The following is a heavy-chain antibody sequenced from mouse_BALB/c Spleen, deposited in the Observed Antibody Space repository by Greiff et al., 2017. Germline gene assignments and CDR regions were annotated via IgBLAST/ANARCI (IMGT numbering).Heavy chain of an antibody. V-gene: IGHV1S81*02. D-gene: IGHD2-3*01. Sequence: QVQLQQPGAELVKPGASVKLSCKASGYTFTSYWMHWVKQRPGQGLEWIGEINPSNGRTNYNEKFKSKATLTVDKSSSTAYMQLSSLTSEDSAVYYCARNDGYWYIDVWGAGTTVTVSS. CDR1: GYTFTSYW. CDR3: ARNDGYWYIDV. CDR2: INPSNGRT. J-gene: IGHJ1*01.